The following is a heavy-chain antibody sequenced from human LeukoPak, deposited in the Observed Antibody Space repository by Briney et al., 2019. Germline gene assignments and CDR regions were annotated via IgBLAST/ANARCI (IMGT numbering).Heavy chain of an antibody. CDR1: GGSISSGGYS. CDR3: ASSTIMITFGGADAFDI. D-gene: IGHD3-16*01. Sequence: SETLSLTCAVSGGSISSGGYSWSWIRQPPGQGLEWIGYIYHSGSTYYNPSLKSRVTISVDRSKNQFSLKLSSVTAADTAVYYCASSTIMITFGGADAFDIWGQGTMVTVSS. CDR2: IYHSGST. V-gene: IGHV4-30-2*01. J-gene: IGHJ3*02.